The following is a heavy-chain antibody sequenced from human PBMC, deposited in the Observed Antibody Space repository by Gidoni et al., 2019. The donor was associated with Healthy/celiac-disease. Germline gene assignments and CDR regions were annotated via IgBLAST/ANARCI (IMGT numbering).Heavy chain of an antibody. D-gene: IGHD2-15*01. V-gene: IGHV4-39*01. CDR2: IYYSGST. J-gene: IGHJ5*02. CDR3: ARRRLDCSGGSCYSNWFDP. Sequence: QLQLQESGPGLVKPSETLSLTCTVPGGSISSSSYYWGWIRQPPGKGLEWIGSIYYSGSTYYNPSLKSRVTISVDTSKNQFSLKLSSVTAADTAVYYCARRRLDCSGGSCYSNWFDPWGQGTLVTVSS. CDR1: GGSISSSSYY.